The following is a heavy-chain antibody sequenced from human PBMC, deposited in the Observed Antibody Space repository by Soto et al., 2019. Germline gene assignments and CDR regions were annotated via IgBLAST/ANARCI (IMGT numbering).Heavy chain of an antibody. V-gene: IGHV3-53*01. D-gene: IGHD1-26*01. CDR3: ARDREVGGLDY. J-gene: IGHJ4*02. CDR1: GFTVSNTY. CDR2: IYSGSNT. Sequence: VQLVESGGGLIQPGGSLRLSCAASGFTVSNTYMSWVRQAPGKGLEWVSVIYSGSNTYYADSVKGRFTISRDNSKNTLYLQMSSLRAEDTAVYYCARDREVGGLDYWGQGTLVTVSS.